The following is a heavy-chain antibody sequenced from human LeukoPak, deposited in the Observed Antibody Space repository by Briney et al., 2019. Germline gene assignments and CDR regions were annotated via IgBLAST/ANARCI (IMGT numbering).Heavy chain of an antibody. CDR1: GGSFSGYY. CDR2: INHSGST. Sequence: APETLSLTCAVYGGSFSGYYWSWIRQPPGKGLEWIGEINHSGSTNYNPSLKSRVTISVDTSKSQFSLKLSSVTAADTAVYYCARANYGSGSYYNPADYWGQGTLVTVSS. D-gene: IGHD3-10*01. V-gene: IGHV4-34*01. CDR3: ARANYGSGSYYNPADY. J-gene: IGHJ4*02.